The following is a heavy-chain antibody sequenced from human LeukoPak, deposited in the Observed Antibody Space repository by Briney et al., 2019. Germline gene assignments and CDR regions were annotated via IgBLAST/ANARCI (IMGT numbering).Heavy chain of an antibody. V-gene: IGHV3-23*01. Sequence: GGTLRLSCAASGFTFSSYGMSWVRQAPGKGLEWVSAISGSGSRTNYADSVKGRFTISRDNSKNTLYLQMNSLRAEDTAVYYCAKDLSGSGSASDYYYMDVWGKGTTVTVSS. D-gene: IGHD3-10*01. J-gene: IGHJ6*03. CDR2: ISGSGSRT. CDR1: GFTFSSYG. CDR3: AKDLSGSGSASDYYYMDV.